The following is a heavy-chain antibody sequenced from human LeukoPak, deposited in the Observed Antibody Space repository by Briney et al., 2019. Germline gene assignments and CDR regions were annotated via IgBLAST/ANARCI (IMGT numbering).Heavy chain of an antibody. CDR1: GFTFSNYV. Sequence: GGSLRLSCVASGFTFSNYVMYWVRQVPGKGLEGVLGIIGTSSYTYSADFVKGRFTISRDNSMNTLWLQMNSLRVEDTAVYYCARGSNFYASGSHFDVWGQGTLVTVPS. J-gene: IGHJ4*02. V-gene: IGHV3-23*01. CDR3: ARGSNFYASGSHFDV. D-gene: IGHD3-10*01. CDR2: IIGTSSYT.